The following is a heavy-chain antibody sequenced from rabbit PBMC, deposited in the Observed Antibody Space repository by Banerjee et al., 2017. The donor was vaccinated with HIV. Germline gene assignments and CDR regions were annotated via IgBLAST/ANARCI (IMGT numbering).Heavy chain of an antibody. D-gene: IGHD2-1*01. V-gene: IGHV1S45*01. CDR3: AREIGGNGDYGGASWNL. CDR2: IYGGSSGST. J-gene: IGHJ4*01. CDR1: GFSFSASYW. Sequence: QEQLEESGGDLVKPEGSLTLTCTASGFSFSASYWACWVRQAPGKGLEWIACIYGGSSGSTYYASWAKGRFTISKTSSTTVTLQMTSLTAADTATYFCAREIGGNGDYGGASWNLWGPGTLVTVS.